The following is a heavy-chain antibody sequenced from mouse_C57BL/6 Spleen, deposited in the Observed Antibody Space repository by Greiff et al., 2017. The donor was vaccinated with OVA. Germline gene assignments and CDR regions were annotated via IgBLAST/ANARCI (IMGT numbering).Heavy chain of an antibody. D-gene: IGHD1-1*01. CDR1: GFSLTSYG. Sequence: VKVVESGPGLVAPSQSLSITCTVSGFSLTSYGVHWVRQPPGKGLEWLVVIWSDGSTTYNSALKSRLSISKDNSKSQVFLKMNSLQTDDTAMYYSARQYYYGSLYAMDYWGQGTSVTVSS. J-gene: IGHJ4*01. CDR3: ARQYYYGSLYAMDY. V-gene: IGHV2-6-1*01. CDR2: IWSDGST.